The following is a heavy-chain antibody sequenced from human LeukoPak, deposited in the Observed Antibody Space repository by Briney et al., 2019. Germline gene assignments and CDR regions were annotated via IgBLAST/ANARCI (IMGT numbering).Heavy chain of an antibody. V-gene: IGHV1-8*03. CDR3: ARAPSGRNLKTGTTRASWFDP. D-gene: IGHD1-1*01. J-gene: IGHJ5*02. CDR1: GYTFTSYD. Sequence: EASVKVSCKASGYTFTSYDINWVRQATGQGLEWMGWMNPNSGNTGYAQKFQGRVTITRNTSISTAYMELSSLRSEDTAVYYCARAPSGRNLKTGTTRASWFDPWAREPWSPSPQ. CDR2: MNPNSGNT.